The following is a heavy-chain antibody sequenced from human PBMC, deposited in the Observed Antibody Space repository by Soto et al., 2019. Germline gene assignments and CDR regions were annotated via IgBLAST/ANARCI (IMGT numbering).Heavy chain of an antibody. D-gene: IGHD6-6*01. Sequence: GSLRLSCAASGFTFSSYAMSWVRQAPGKGLEWVSAISGSGGSTYYADSVKGRFTISRDNSKNTLYLQMNSLRAEDTAVYYCAKDGPRSIAARPFFDYWGQGTLVTVSS. J-gene: IGHJ4*02. CDR2: ISGSGGST. CDR1: GFTFSSYA. CDR3: AKDGPRSIAARPFFDY. V-gene: IGHV3-23*01.